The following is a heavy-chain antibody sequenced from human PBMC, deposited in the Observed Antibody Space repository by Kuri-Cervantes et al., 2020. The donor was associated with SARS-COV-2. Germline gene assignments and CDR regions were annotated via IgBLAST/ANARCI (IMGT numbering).Heavy chain of an antibody. CDR2: IYYSGST. CDR3: AGLLLMVYDDAFDI. V-gene: IGHV4-34*01. CDR1: GGSFSGYY. D-gene: IGHD2-8*01. J-gene: IGHJ3*02. Sequence: SETLSLTCAVYGGSFSGYYWSWIRQPPGKGLEWIGSIYYSGSTYYNPSLKSRVTISVDTSKNQFSLKLSSVTAADTAVYYCAGLLLMVYDDAFDIWGQGTMVTVSS.